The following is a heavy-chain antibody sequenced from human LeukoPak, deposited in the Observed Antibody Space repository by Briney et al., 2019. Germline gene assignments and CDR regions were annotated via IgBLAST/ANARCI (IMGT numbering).Heavy chain of an antibody. D-gene: IGHD6-19*01. CDR2: IYYSGST. J-gene: IGHJ4*02. CDR3: ARATYRSGEGLLNFDY. Sequence: SETLSLTCTVSGGSVSRGSYYWSWTRQPPGKGLEWIGYIYYSGSTNYDPSLKSRVTISVDTSKNQFSLKLSSVTAADTAVYYCARATYRSGEGLLNFDYWGQGTLVTVSS. CDR1: GGSVSRGSYY. V-gene: IGHV4-61*01.